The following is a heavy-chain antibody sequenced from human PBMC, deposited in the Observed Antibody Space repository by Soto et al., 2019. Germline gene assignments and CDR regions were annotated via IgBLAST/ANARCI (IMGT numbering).Heavy chain of an antibody. CDR2: IVVGSGNT. V-gene: IGHV1-58*01. J-gene: IGHJ6*02. CDR3: AAGLGGSGELGV. D-gene: IGHD3-3*01. CDR1: GFTFTSFA. Sequence: QMQLVQSGPEVKKPGTSVKVSCRASGFTFTSFAVQWVRQARGQRLDWIGWIVVGSGNTNYAQKFQERVTITRDMTTSTADMELSSLRSEDTAVYYCAAGLGGSGELGVWGQGTTVTVSS.